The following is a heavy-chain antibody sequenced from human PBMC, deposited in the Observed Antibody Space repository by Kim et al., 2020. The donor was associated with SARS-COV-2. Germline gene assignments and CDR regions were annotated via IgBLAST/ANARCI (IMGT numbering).Heavy chain of an antibody. CDR3: TTGTTY. Sequence: GGSLRLSCVASGLTFSNYWMNWVRQAPGKGLECVANMNQDGSVKRYVDSVKGRFTISRDNAKNSLYLQMNTLGAEDTALYYCTTGTTYWGQGILVTVSS. CDR2: MNQDGSVK. V-gene: IGHV3-7*05. CDR1: GLTFSNYW. J-gene: IGHJ4*02.